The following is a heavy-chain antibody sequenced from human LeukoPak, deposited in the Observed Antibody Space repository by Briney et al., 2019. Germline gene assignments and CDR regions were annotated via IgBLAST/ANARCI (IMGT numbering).Heavy chain of an antibody. J-gene: IGHJ4*02. CDR2: ISSSSSTI. D-gene: IGHD4-17*01. CDR3: ARDPDYGDPE. V-gene: IGHV3-48*04. Sequence: GGSLRLSCAASGFTFSSYSMNWVRQAPGKGLEWVSYISSSSSTIYYADSVKGRFTISRDNAKNSMFLQMNSLRPEDTAVYYCARDPDYGDPEWGQGTLVTVSS. CDR1: GFTFSSYS.